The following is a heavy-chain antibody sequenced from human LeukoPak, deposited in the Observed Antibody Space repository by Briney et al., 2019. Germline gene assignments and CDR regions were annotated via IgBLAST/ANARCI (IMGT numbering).Heavy chain of an antibody. V-gene: IGHV3-33*06. CDR2: IWYGGSNK. CDR1: GFTFSSYG. D-gene: IGHD6-13*01. Sequence: GGSLRLSCAASGFTFSSYGMHWVRQAPGKGLEWVAVIWYGGSNKYYADSVKGRFTISRDNSKNTLYLQMNSLRAEDTAVYYCAKEIRQQLVGGAFDIWGQGTMVTVSS. CDR3: AKEIRQQLVGGAFDI. J-gene: IGHJ3*02.